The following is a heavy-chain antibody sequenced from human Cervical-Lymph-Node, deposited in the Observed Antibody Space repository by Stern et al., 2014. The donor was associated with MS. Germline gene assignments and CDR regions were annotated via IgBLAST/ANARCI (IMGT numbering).Heavy chain of an antibody. D-gene: IGHD3-10*01. V-gene: IGHV3-33*01. CDR3: VRDGGGFGLGEYYYATDV. CDR2: IWYDGIKK. J-gene: IGHJ6*02. Sequence: VQLEESGGGVVQPGRSLRLSCATSGFTFSSYGMHWVRLAPGKGLEWGAVIWYDGIKKYYVDSVKGRFTISRDNSKDTLYLQMNNLRVEDTAVYYCVRDGGGFGLGEYYYATDVWGQGTTVTVSS. CDR1: GFTFSSYG.